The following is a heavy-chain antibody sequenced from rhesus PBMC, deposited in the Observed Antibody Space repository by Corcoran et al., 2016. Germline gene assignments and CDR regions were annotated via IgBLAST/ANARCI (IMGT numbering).Heavy chain of an antibody. Sequence: QVKLQESGPGLVKPLETLSLTCAVSGCSISGGYSYLRWIRQPPGKGLEWVGGIYSSRGNTYNNPLLKSRVTSSKDTSKNQFSLKLNAVTAADTAVYYCARGGVITGTSFDYWGQGVLVTVSS. CDR3: ARGGVITGTSFDY. CDR2: IYSSRGNT. CDR1: GCSISGGYSY. J-gene: IGHJ4*01. D-gene: IGHD1-26*01. V-gene: IGHV4S12*01.